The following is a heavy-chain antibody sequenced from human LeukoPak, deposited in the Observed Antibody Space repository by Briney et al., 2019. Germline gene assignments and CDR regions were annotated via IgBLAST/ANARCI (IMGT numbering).Heavy chain of an antibody. J-gene: IGHJ4*02. Sequence: SETLSLTCTVSNVSMRSYYWSWLRQPPGKGLEWIGYVYNSGSTNYNSSLKTRVTISADMSKNQFSLRLTSVTAADTAVYFCARGYDVLTGVFDYWGQGSLVTVSS. CDR1: NVSMRSYY. CDR2: VYNSGST. V-gene: IGHV4-59*01. D-gene: IGHD3-9*01. CDR3: ARGYDVLTGVFDY.